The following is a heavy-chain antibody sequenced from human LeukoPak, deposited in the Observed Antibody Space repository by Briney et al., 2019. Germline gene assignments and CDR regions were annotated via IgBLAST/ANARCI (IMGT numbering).Heavy chain of an antibody. CDR2: IYYSGST. V-gene: IGHV4-59*08. Sequence: SETLSLTCTVSGGSISSYYWSWIRQPPGKGLEWIGYIYYSGSTNYNPPLKSRVTISVDTSKNQFSLKLSSVTAADTAVYYCARVEMAAAGGFDYWGQGTLVTVSS. J-gene: IGHJ4*02. CDR1: GGSISSYY. CDR3: ARVEMAAAGGFDY. D-gene: IGHD5-24*01.